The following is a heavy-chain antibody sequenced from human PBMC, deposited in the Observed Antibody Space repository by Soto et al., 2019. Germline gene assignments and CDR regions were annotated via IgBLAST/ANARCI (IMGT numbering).Heavy chain of an antibody. Sequence: QVQLQESGPGLVKPSETLSLTCTVSGGSITNYYCSWFRQPPGKGLEWIGYIQYSGYSAYTLSLKWRVARSMDTSKTQFSLMLXXXXXXXXXXXXXXXXXXXXXXGLVDVWGHGTTVIVXS. CDR3: XXXXXXXXXGLVDV. V-gene: IGHV4-59*01. CDR1: GGSITNYY. J-gene: IGHJ6*02. CDR2: IQYSGYS.